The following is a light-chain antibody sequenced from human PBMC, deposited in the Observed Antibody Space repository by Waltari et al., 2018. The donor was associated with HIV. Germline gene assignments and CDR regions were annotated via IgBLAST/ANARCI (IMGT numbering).Light chain of an antibody. CDR2: EVS. J-gene: IGLJ1*01. Sequence: QSALTQAPSPSGSPGQSVTISCTGTSSDVGGYNPLSWYQQHPGKAPKLMIYEVSKRPSGVPDRFSGSKSGNTASLTVSGLQAEDEADYYCSSYAGSNNFVFGTGTKVTVL. V-gene: IGLV2-8*01. CDR1: SSDVGGYNP. CDR3: SSYAGSNNFV.